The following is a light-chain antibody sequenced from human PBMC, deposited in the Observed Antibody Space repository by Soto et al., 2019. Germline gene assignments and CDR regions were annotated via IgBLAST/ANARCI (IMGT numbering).Light chain of an antibody. Sequence: EVVLTQSPATLSLSPGERATLSCRASQSVDSSLAWYQQKVGQAPRLLIYDASNRATGIPGRFSGSGSGTDFAITISGLEPEDFAVYCCQQRGAFGQGTKVEI. J-gene: IGKJ2*01. CDR3: QQRGA. CDR1: QSVDSS. CDR2: DAS. V-gene: IGKV3-11*01.